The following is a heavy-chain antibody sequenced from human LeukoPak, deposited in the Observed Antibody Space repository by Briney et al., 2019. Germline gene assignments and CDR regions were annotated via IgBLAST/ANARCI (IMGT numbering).Heavy chain of an antibody. CDR1: GGTFSSYA. Sequence: SVKVSCKASGGTFSSYAISWVRQAPGQGLEWMGRIIPIFGTANYAQKFQGRVTITTDESTSTAYMELSSLRSEDTAVYYCAKVDLAYCGGDCYLFDYWGQGTLVTVSS. J-gene: IGHJ4*02. V-gene: IGHV1-69*05. D-gene: IGHD2-21*02. CDR2: IIPIFGTA. CDR3: AKVDLAYCGGDCYLFDY.